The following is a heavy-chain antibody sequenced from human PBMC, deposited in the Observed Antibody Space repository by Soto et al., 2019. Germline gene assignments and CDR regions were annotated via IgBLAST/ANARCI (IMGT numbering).Heavy chain of an antibody. Sequence: QVQLVESGGGVVQPGRSLRLSCAASGFIFSSYGMSWVRQAPGKGLEWVAVMSFDGSIKYYADSVKGRFTISRDNSKNTLYLQMNSLRAEDTAVYYCATIAVPPAFDIWGQGTMVTVSS. CDR1: GFIFSSYG. CDR3: ATIAVPPAFDI. CDR2: MSFDGSIK. V-gene: IGHV3-30*03. J-gene: IGHJ3*02. D-gene: IGHD6-19*01.